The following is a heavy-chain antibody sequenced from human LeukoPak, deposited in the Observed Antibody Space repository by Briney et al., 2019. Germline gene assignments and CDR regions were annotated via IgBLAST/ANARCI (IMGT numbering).Heavy chain of an antibody. CDR3: ATLRGDSSTVLDYYYYYYMDV. V-gene: IGHV4-39*01. Sequence: SETLSLTCTVSGGSISSSSYYWGWIRQPPGKGLEWIGSIYYSGSTYYNPSLKSRVTISVDTSKNQFSLKLSSVTAADTAVYYCATLRGDSSTVLDYYYYYYMDVWGKGTTVTVSS. D-gene: IGHD6-13*01. CDR1: GGSISSSSYY. CDR2: IYYSGST. J-gene: IGHJ6*03.